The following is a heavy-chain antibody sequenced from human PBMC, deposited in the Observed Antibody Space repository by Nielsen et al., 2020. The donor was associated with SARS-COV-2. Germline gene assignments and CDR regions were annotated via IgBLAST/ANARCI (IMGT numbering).Heavy chain of an antibody. D-gene: IGHD2-21*02. V-gene: IGHV3-30*03. Sequence: SCAASGFTFSSYGMHWVRQAPGKGLEWVAVISYDGSNKYYADSVKGRFTISRDNARNSLFLQMNSLRVEDTAVYYCARISDSAWYFDYWGQGTLVTVSS. J-gene: IGHJ4*02. CDR2: ISYDGSNK. CDR3: ARISDSAWYFDY. CDR1: GFTFSSYG.